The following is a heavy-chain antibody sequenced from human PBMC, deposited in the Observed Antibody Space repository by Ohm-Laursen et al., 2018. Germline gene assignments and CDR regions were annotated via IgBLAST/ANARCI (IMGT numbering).Heavy chain of an antibody. CDR3: AASFDY. Sequence: SLRLSCSASGLSFSSIWMHWVRQAPGKGLEWVANIKPDGSERFYVDSVKGRFTISRDNAKNSIFLEMSSLRAEDTAVYYCAASFDYWGQGTLVTVSS. CDR2: IKPDGSER. J-gene: IGHJ4*02. V-gene: IGHV3-7*01. CDR1: GLSFSSIW.